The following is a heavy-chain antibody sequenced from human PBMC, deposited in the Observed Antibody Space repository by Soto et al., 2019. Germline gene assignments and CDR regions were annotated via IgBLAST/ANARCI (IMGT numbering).Heavy chain of an antibody. V-gene: IGHV3-30-3*01. CDR1: GFTFSSYA. J-gene: IGHJ6*02. CDR2: ISYDGSNK. D-gene: IGHD3-16*01. CDR3: ARDRGFMITSPVPYGMDV. Sequence: GGSLRLSCAASGFTFSSYAMHWVRQAPGKGLEWVAVISYDGSNKYYADSVKGRFTISRDNSKNTLYLQMNSLRAEDTAVYYCARDRGFMITSPVPYGMDVWGQGTTVTVS.